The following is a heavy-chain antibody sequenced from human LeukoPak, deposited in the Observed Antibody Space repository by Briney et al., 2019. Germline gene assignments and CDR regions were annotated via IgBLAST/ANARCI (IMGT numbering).Heavy chain of an antibody. CDR1: GFTFSSYS. V-gene: IGHV3-21*01. D-gene: IGHD6-6*01. CDR3: ARDLGQLGSIGWFDP. Sequence: GSLRLSCAASGFTFSSYSMNWVRQAPGKGLEWVSCISSSSSYIYYADSIKGRFTISRDNAKNSLYLQMNSLRAEDTAVYYCARDLGQLGSIGWFDPWGQGTLVTVSS. J-gene: IGHJ5*02. CDR2: ISSSSSYI.